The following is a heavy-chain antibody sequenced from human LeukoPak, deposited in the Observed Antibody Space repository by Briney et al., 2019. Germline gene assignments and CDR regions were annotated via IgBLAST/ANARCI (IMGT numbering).Heavy chain of an antibody. CDR3: AKGAKRLGYCSGGTCYSNYDYYYMDV. Sequence: GGSLRLSCAASGFTFSSYGMHWVRQAPGKGLEWVAFIRYDGSKKYYADSVKGRFTISRDNSKNTLYLQMNSLRAEDTAVYYCAKGAKRLGYCSGGTCYSNYDYYYMDVWGKGPTVTISS. D-gene: IGHD2-15*01. V-gene: IGHV3-30*02. J-gene: IGHJ6*03. CDR2: IRYDGSKK. CDR1: GFTFSSYG.